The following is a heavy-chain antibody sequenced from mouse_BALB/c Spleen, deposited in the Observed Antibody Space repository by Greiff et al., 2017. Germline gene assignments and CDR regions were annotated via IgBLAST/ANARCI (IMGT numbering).Heavy chain of an antibody. D-gene: IGHD2-1*01. Sequence: QVQLQQSGAELVRPGTSVKVSCKASGYAFTNYLIEWVKQRPGQGLEWIGVINPGSGGTNYNEKFKGKATLTADKSSSTAYMQLSSLTSDDSAVYFCARWGNYGGWFAYWGQGTLVTVSA. V-gene: IGHV1-54*01. CDR1: GYAFTNYL. CDR2: INPGSGGT. J-gene: IGHJ3*01. CDR3: ARWGNYGGWFAY.